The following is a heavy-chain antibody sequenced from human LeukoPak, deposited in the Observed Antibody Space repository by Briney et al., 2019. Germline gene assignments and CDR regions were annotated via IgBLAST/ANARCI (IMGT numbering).Heavy chain of an antibody. Sequence: SETLSLTCTVSGGSISSSSYYWGWIRQPPGTGLEWIGSIYYSGSTYYNPSLKSRVTISVDTSKNQFSLKLSSVTAADTAVYYCARGDIVVVPAGKGGQANWFDPWGQGTLVTVSS. CDR3: ARGDIVVVPAGKGGQANWFDP. CDR2: IYYSGST. CDR1: GGSISSSSYY. D-gene: IGHD2-2*01. V-gene: IGHV4-39*01. J-gene: IGHJ5*02.